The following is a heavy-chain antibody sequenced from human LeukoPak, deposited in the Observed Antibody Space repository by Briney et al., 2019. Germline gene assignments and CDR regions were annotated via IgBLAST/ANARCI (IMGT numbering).Heavy chain of an antibody. CDR1: GYTFTSYD. CDR2: MNPNSGNT. D-gene: IGHD3-10*01. V-gene: IGHV1-8*03. CDR3: ARGVFPYGSGSYYYYYMDV. Sequence: ASVKVSCKASGYTFTSYDINWVRQATGQGLEWMGWMNPNSGNTGYAQKFQGRVTITRNTSISTAYMELSSLRSEDTAVYYCARGVFPYGSGSYYYYYMDVWGKGTTVTVSS. J-gene: IGHJ6*03.